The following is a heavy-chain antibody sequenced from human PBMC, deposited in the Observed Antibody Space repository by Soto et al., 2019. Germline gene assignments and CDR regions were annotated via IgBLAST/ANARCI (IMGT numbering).Heavy chain of an antibody. V-gene: IGHV4-59*01. Sequence: QVQLQESGPGLVKPSETLSLTCTVSGFSITQYYWNWIRQPPGRGLEWIGYISYSGTTNYNPSLKGRVTISRDTSKNQFSLNLSSVDAAGTAVYYCAKEHWGSFDHWGQGALVTVSS. J-gene: IGHJ4*02. CDR1: GFSITQYY. CDR2: ISYSGTT. CDR3: AKEHWGSFDH. D-gene: IGHD7-27*01.